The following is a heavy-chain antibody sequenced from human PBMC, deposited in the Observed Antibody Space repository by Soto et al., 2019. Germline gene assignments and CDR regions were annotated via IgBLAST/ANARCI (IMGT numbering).Heavy chain of an antibody. D-gene: IGHD6-19*01. CDR2: ISWNSGSI. CDR3: AKDISSGWTEDYYYYYYGMDV. J-gene: IGHJ6*02. Sequence: EVQLVESGGGLVQPGRSLRLSCAASGFTFDDYAMHWVRQAPGKGLEWVSGISWNSGSIGYADSVKGRFTISRDNAKNSLYLQMNSLRAEDTALYYCAKDISSGWTEDYYYYYYGMDVWGQGTTVTVSS. CDR1: GFTFDDYA. V-gene: IGHV3-9*01.